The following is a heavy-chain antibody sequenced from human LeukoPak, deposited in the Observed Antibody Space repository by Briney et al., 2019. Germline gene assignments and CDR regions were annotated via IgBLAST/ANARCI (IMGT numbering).Heavy chain of an antibody. CDR1: EFTVRSNS. CDR2: IYTGGGT. CDR3: ARELTLGYFDY. J-gene: IGHJ4*02. V-gene: IGHV3-66*01. D-gene: IGHD3-16*01. Sequence: QSGGSLRLSCAAPEFTVRSNSMTWVRQAPGKGLEWVSVIYTGGGTHYADSVRGRFTISRDNSKNTLYLQMNSLRAEDTAVYYCARELTLGYFDYWGQGTLVTVSS.